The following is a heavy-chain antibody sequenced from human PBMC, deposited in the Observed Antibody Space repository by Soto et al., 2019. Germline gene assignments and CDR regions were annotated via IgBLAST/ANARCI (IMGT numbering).Heavy chain of an antibody. Sequence: GGSHRLSSTASGFNVGVNLMNWVRQGSGKGLEWVSVINGGDNTDYADSVKGRFTISRDISRNSLFLQMNSLRAEDTAVYYCAKKTGSGRKDAFDIWGQGTMVTVSS. V-gene: IGHV3-53*01. J-gene: IGHJ3*02. CDR3: AKKTGSGRKDAFDI. D-gene: IGHD6-19*01. CDR2: INGGDNT. CDR1: GFNVGVNL.